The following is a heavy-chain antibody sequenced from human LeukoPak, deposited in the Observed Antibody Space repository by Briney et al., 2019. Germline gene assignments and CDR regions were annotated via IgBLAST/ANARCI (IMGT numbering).Heavy chain of an antibody. CDR1: GFSFSSYW. CDR2: ISPDGSSA. J-gene: IGHJ4*02. D-gene: IGHD2/OR15-2a*01. V-gene: IGHV3-74*03. CDR3: ARVSFCPRCHFDY. Sequence: GGSLRLSCAASGFSFSSYWMHWVRQAPGKGLVWVARISPDGSSALSADSVRGRFTISRDNADNTLYLQLNSLRAEDTAVYYCARVSFCPRCHFDYWGQGTLVTVSS.